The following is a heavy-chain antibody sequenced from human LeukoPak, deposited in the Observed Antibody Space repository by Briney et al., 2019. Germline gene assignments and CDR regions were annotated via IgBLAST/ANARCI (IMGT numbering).Heavy chain of an antibody. CDR2: ISGSGGST. V-gene: IGHV3-23*01. CDR3: AKDRAYYDSSGYLFDY. J-gene: IGHJ4*02. D-gene: IGHD3-22*01. CDR1: GFTFSSYA. Sequence: GGSLRLSCAASGFTFSSYAMSWVRQAPGKGLEWVSAISGSGGSTYYADSVKGRFTISRDNSKNTLYLQMNSLRAEDTAVYYCAKDRAYYDSSGYLFDYWGQGTLVTVSS.